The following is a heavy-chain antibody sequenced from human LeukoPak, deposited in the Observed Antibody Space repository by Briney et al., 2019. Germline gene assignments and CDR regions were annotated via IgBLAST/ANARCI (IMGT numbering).Heavy chain of an antibody. D-gene: IGHD5-18*01. CDR1: GGTFSSYA. V-gene: IGHV1-69*04. Sequence: SVKVSCKASGGTFSSYAISWVRQAPGQGLEWMGRIIPILGIANYAQKYQGRVTITADKSTSTAYMELSSLRSEDTAVYYCAKDSRRGYSYGASFDYWGQGTLVTVSS. J-gene: IGHJ4*02. CDR3: AKDSRRGYSYGASFDY. CDR2: IIPILGIA.